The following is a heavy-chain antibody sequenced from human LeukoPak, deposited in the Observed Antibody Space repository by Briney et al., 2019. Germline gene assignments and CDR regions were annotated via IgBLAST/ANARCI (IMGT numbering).Heavy chain of an antibody. J-gene: IGHJ4*02. V-gene: IGHV3-30*04. CDR2: ISYDIYSK. D-gene: IGHD2-8*01. Sequence: GGSLRLSCAASGFTFTSYSMHWVRQAPGKGLEWVAVISYDIYSKYYADSVRGRFTISRDNSENTLYLQMNSLRGEDTAVYYFARDAWSVRSYFDYWGQGTLVTVSS. CDR3: ARDAWSVRSYFDY. CDR1: GFTFTSYS.